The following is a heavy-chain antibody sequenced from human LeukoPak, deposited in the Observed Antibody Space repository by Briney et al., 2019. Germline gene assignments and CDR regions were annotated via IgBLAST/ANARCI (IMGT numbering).Heavy chain of an antibody. V-gene: IGHV2-5*02. J-gene: IGHJ4*02. CDR3: AHTPYSGSYSDY. D-gene: IGHD1-26*01. CDR1: GFSLITGGLG. Sequence: SGPTLVKPTQTLTLTCTFSGFSLITGGLGVGWIRQPPGKALEWLALIYWDDDKRYSPSLKSRLTITKDTSKNQVVLTMTNMDPVDTATYYCAHTPYSGSYSDYWGQGTLVTVSS. CDR2: IYWDDDK.